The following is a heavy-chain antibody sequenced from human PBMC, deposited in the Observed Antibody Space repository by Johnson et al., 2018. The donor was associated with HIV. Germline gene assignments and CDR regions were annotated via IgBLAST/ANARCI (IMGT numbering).Heavy chain of an antibody. Sequence: QVQLVESGGRVVQPGRSLRLSCAASGFTFNSYGMHWVRQAPGKGLEWVAFISYDGSNKHYAHSVKGRFTLSRDNSKNSLYLQMNSLRAEDTAVYYCARGAAAAPGGFDIWGQGTVVTVSS. CDR1: GFTFNSYG. J-gene: IGHJ3*02. CDR3: ARGAAAAPGGFDI. D-gene: IGHD6-13*01. CDR2: ISYDGSNK. V-gene: IGHV3-30*03.